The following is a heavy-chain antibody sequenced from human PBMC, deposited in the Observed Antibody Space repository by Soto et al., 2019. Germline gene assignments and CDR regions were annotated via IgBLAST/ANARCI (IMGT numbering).Heavy chain of an antibody. Sequence: QVHLVQSGAEVKKPGASVKVSCKGSGYTFTSYGITWVRQAPGQGLEWMGWISARNGYTDYAQKLQGRVTVTRDTSTSTAYMELRSLRSDDTAVYYCARGRYGDYWGQGALVTVSS. CDR3: ARGRYGDY. J-gene: IGHJ4*02. CDR1: GYTFTSYG. CDR2: ISARNGYT. D-gene: IGHD1-1*01. V-gene: IGHV1-18*01.